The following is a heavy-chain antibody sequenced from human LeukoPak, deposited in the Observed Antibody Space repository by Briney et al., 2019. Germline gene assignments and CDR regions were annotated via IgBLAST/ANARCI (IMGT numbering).Heavy chain of an antibody. CDR3: AREGYCSSTSCYRDYYYYMDV. D-gene: IGHD2-2*01. J-gene: IGHJ6*03. CDR2: ISSSSSYI. V-gene: IGHV3-21*01. Sequence: PGGSLRLSCAASGFTFSSYSMNWVRQAPGKGLEWVSSISSSSSYIYYADSVKGRFTISRDNAKNSLYLQMNSLRAEDTAVYYCAREGYCSSTSCYRDYYYYMDVWGKGTTVTVSS. CDR1: GFTFSSYS.